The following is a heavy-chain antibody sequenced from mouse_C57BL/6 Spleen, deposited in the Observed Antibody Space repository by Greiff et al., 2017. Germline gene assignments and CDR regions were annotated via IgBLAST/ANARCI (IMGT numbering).Heavy chain of an antibody. CDR1: GYSFTSYY. D-gene: IGHD2-5*01. V-gene: IGHV1-66*01. Sequence: VKLQESGPELVKPGASVKISCKASGYSFTSYYIHWVKQRPGQGLEWIGWIYPGSGNTKYNEKFKGKATLTADTSSSTAYMQLSSLTSEDSAVYYCARGGSNYEGFAYWGQGTLATVSA. J-gene: IGHJ3*01. CDR3: ARGGSNYEGFAY. CDR2: IYPGSGNT.